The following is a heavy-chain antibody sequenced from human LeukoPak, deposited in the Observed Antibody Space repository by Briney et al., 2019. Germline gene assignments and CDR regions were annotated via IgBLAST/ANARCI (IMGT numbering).Heavy chain of an antibody. CDR3: ARSTAIDPADYYYYYMDV. CDR1: GGTFSSYA. V-gene: IGHV1-69*05. CDR2: IILIFGTA. J-gene: IGHJ6*03. Sequence: GASVKVSCKASGGTFSSYAISWVRQAPGQGLEWMGGIILIFGTANYAQKFQGRVTITTDESTSTAYMELSSLRSEDTAVYYCARSTAIDPADYYYYYMDVWGKGTTVTVSS.